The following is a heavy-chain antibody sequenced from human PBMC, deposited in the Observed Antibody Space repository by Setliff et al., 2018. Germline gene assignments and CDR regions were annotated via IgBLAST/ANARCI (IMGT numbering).Heavy chain of an antibody. D-gene: IGHD3-10*01. Sequence: SETLSLTCNVSGASISGSAYYWGWIRQPPGKGLEWVASIYYSGKTYSNPSFKSRVTMSLDKSKKQFSLKLSSVTAADTAVYYCARQRRWFGPQPIDYWGQGTLVTVSS. V-gene: IGHV4-39*01. CDR3: ARQRRWFGPQPIDY. CDR1: GASISGSAYY. CDR2: IYYSGKT. J-gene: IGHJ4*02.